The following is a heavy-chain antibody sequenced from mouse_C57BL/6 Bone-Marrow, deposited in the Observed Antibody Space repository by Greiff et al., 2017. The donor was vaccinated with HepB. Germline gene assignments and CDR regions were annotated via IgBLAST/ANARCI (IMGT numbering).Heavy chain of an antibody. V-gene: IGHV1-50*01. CDR3: ARDYSNYQPDY. D-gene: IGHD2-5*01. J-gene: IGHJ2*01. CDR2: IDPSDGYT. Sequence: QVQLQQPGAELVKPGASVKLSCKASGYTFTSYWMQWVKQRPGQGLEWIGEIDPSDGYTNYNQKFKGKATLTVDTSSSTAYMQLSSLTSEDSAVYYGARDYSNYQPDYWGQGTTLTVSS. CDR1: GYTFTSYW.